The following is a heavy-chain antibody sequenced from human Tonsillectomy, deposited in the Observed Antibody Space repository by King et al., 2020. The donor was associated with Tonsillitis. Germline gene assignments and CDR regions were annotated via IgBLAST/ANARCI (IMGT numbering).Heavy chain of an antibody. V-gene: IGHV4-39*01. J-gene: IGHJ4*02. D-gene: IGHD2-8*01. CDR1: GGSMSSAYY. CDR2: IYYTGST. CDR3: ARRDMVYAVFDY. Sequence: QLQESGPGLLKPSETLSLTCTVSGGSMSSAYYWAWIRQPPGKGLEWIGNIYYTGSTSYNPSLKSRLTISVDTSKKQFSLKVTSVTAADTAVYYCARRDMVYAVFDYWGQGTLVTVSS.